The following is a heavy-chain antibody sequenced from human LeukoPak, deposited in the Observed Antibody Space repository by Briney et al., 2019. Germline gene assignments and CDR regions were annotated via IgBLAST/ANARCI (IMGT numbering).Heavy chain of an antibody. CDR1: GYTFTGYY. V-gene: IGHV1-2*02. CDR3: ARDLTRGGVRGVTVDY. D-gene: IGHD3-10*01. CDR2: INPNSGGT. Sequence: ASVKVSCKASGYTFTGYYMHWVRQAPGQGLEWMGWINPNSGGTNYAQKFQGRVTMTRDTSISTAYMELSRLRSDDTAVYYCARDLTRGGVRGVTVDYWGQGTLVTVSS. J-gene: IGHJ4*02.